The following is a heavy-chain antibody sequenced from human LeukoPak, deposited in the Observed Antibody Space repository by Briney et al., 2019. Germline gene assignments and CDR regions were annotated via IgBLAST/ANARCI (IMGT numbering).Heavy chain of an antibody. J-gene: IGHJ4*02. CDR1: GGSFSGYY. D-gene: IGHD3-10*01. V-gene: IGHV4-34*01. CDR2: INHSGTT. Sequence: SDTLSLTCAVYGGSFSGYYWTLIRQPPGKGLEWIGEINHSGTTNYNPSLKSRVTISVDTSKNQFSLKLSSVTAADTAVYYCARSEGSGSTVLHYWGQGTLVTVSS. CDR3: ARSEGSGSTVLHY.